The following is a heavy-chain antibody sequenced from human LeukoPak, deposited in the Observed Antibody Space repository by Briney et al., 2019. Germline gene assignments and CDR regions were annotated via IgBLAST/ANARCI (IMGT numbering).Heavy chain of an antibody. Sequence: PSETLSLTCTVSGGSISSGSYHWRWIRQPGGKALEWIGRIYRSGSTNYDPSLKSRVTISLDTSKNQFSLKLTSVTAADTAVYYCARGGTSMIVVLTSDAFDIWGQGTMVTVSS. CDR3: ARGGTSMIVVLTSDAFDI. CDR1: GGSISSGSYH. V-gene: IGHV4-61*02. D-gene: IGHD3-22*01. J-gene: IGHJ3*02. CDR2: IYRSGST.